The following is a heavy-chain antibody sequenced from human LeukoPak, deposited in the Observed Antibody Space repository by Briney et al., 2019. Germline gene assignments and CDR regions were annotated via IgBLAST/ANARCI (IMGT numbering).Heavy chain of an antibody. CDR2: ISAYNGNT. CDR1: GYTFTSYG. CDR3: ARLYCSSTSCYTGYYYYGMDV. V-gene: IGHV1-18*01. J-gene: IGHJ6*02. D-gene: IGHD2-2*02. Sequence: ASVKVSCKASGYTFTSYGISWVRQAPGQGLEWMGWISAYNGNTNYAQKLQGGVTMTTDTSTSTAYMELRSLRSDDTAVYYCARLYCSSTSCYTGYYYYGMDVWGQGTTVTVSS.